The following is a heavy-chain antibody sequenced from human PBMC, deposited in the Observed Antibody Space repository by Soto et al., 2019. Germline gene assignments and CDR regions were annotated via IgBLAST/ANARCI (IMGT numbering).Heavy chain of an antibody. CDR1: GFTFSSYA. Sequence: PGGSLRLSCAASGFTFSSYAMHWVRQAPGKGLEWVAVISYDGSNKYYADSVKGRFTISRDNSKNTLDLQMNSLGAEDTAVYYCARDRGYSGYDGSDCWGQGTLVTVSS. CDR2: ISYDGSNK. V-gene: IGHV3-30-3*01. D-gene: IGHD5-12*01. CDR3: ARDRGYSGYDGSDC. J-gene: IGHJ4*02.